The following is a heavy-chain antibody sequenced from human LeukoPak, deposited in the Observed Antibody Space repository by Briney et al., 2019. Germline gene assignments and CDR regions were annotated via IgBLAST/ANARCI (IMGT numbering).Heavy chain of an antibody. V-gene: IGHV1-18*01. CDR3: ARDQGIYNHPIIDS. D-gene: IGHD5-12*01. CDR1: GYTFSSYG. CDR2: ISAYNGNT. Sequence: ASVKVSCKASGYTFSSYGISWVRQAPGQGLEWMGWISAYNGNTNFAQEFQGRVTMTTDTSTSTAPMELRSLRSDDTAVYYCARDQGIYNHPIIDSWGQGTLVTVPS. J-gene: IGHJ4*02.